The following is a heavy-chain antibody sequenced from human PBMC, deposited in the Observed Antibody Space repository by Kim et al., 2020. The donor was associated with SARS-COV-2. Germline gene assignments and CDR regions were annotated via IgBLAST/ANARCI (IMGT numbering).Heavy chain of an antibody. CDR3: ARGWYWP. J-gene: IGHJ5*02. CDR2: NSGNT. Sequence: NSGNTGYAQKFQGRVTMTRNTSISTAYMELSSLRSEDTAVYYCARGWYWPWGQGTLVTVSS. V-gene: IGHV1-8*01. D-gene: IGHD2-8*02.